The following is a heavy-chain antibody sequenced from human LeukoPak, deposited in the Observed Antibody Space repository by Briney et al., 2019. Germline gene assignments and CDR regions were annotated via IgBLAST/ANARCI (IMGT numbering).Heavy chain of an antibody. V-gene: IGHV4-59*01. Sequence: SETLSLTCTVSGGSISSYYWSWIRQPPGKGLEWIGYIYYSGSTNYNPSLKSRVTISVDTSKNQFSLKLSSVTAADTAVYYCARDRDSGYDRDYWGQGTLVTVSS. D-gene: IGHD5-12*01. CDR1: GGSISSYY. CDR3: ARDRDSGYDRDY. CDR2: IYYSGST. J-gene: IGHJ4*02.